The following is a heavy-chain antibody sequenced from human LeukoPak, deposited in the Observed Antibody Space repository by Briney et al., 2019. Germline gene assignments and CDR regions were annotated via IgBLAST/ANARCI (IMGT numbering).Heavy chain of an antibody. J-gene: IGHJ3*02. CDR2: INHSGST. Sequence: PSETLSLTCAVYGGSFSGYYWSWIRQPPGKGLEWIGEINHSGSTNYNPSLKSRVTISVDTSKNQFFLKLSSVTAADTAVYYCARGVVDAFDIWGQGTMVTVSS. CDR3: ARGVVDAFDI. CDR1: GGSFSGYY. V-gene: IGHV4-34*01. D-gene: IGHD2-15*01.